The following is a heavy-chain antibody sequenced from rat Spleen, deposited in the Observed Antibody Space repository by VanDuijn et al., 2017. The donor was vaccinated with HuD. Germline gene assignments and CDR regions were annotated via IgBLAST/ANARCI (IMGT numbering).Heavy chain of an antibody. CDR2: IIYDGSRI. Sequence: EVQLVESGGGLVQPGRSLKLSCAASGFIFSDYAMAWVRQAPKKGLEWVATIIYDGSRIYYRDSVKGRFTISRDNAKSTLYLQMDSLRSEDTATYYCARGADIMGTQDFDYWGQGVMVTVSS. J-gene: IGHJ2*01. CDR1: GFIFSDYA. D-gene: IGHD1-7*01. V-gene: IGHV5-17*01. CDR3: ARGADIMGTQDFDY.